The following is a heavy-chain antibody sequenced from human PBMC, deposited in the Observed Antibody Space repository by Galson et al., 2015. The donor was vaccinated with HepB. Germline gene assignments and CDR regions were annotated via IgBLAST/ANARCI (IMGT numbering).Heavy chain of an antibody. CDR1: GFTFSAYA. Sequence: SLRLSCAASGFTFSAYAMSWVRQAPGKGLEWVSSFGGSGGSTYYADSVKGRFTISRDDSKNTLYLQMSSLRAEDTAVYYCAKGDYGSGSNYGQWGQGTLVTVSS. CDR3: AKGDYGSGSNYGQ. D-gene: IGHD3-10*01. V-gene: IGHV3-23*01. CDR2: FGGSGGST. J-gene: IGHJ4*02.